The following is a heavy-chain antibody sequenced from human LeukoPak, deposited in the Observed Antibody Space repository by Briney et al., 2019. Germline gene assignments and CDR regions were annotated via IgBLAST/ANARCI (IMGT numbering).Heavy chain of an antibody. CDR2: ISAYNGNT. J-gene: IGHJ6*03. V-gene: IGHV1-18*01. CDR3: ARQYYSESSVNSYYYYYYLDV. Sequence: ASVKVSCKASGYTFTSYGISWVRQAPGQGLEWMGWISAYNGNTNYAQKLQGRVTMTWNTSIRTAYMELSSLRSDDTAVYYCARQYYSESSVNSYYYYYYLDVWGKGTTVTISS. D-gene: IGHD3-22*01. CDR1: GYTFTSYG.